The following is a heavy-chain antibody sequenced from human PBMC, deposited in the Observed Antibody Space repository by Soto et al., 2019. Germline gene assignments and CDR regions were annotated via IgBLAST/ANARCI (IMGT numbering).Heavy chain of an antibody. CDR2: MNEDGSER. CDR3: AGDRAYSRFDY. V-gene: IGHV3-7*03. D-gene: IGHD4-4*01. J-gene: IGHJ4*02. CDR1: GFSFSSAW. Sequence: EVQLVESGGGVVQPGGSLRLSCAVSGFSFSSAWMTWIRQSPGKGMERVAIMNEDGSERYYVDSVKGQFTISRANAKNALFLQINSLRVEDTAVSFCAGDRAYSRFDYWGQGSLVTVSS.